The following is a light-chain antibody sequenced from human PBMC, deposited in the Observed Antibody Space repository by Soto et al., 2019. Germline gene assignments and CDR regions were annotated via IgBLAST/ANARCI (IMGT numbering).Light chain of an antibody. Sequence: DNQKTQSTSSLSASMGDRVAITCRASQAISNSLAWYQQKPGKPPQLLIYAASTLQSGVPSRFSGSGSGTDFTLTICGLQPEDLAPYYGHSYNTAGRTFAEGTRLEIK. CDR3: HSYNTAGRT. J-gene: IGKJ5*01. V-gene: IGKV1-27*01. CDR1: QAISNS. CDR2: AAS.